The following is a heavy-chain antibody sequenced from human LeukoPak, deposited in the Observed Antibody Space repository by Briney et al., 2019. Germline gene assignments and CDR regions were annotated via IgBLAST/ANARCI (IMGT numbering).Heavy chain of an antibody. J-gene: IGHJ6*02. D-gene: IGHD3-16*01. V-gene: IGHV4-61*05. CDR3: AMGYYGMDV. Sequence: PSETLSLTCTVSGGSISSSSYYWGWIRQPPGKGLEWIGYIYYSGSTNYNPSLKSRVTISVDTSKNQFSLKLSSVTAADTAVYYCAMGYYGMDVWGQGTTVTVSS. CDR1: GGSISSSSYY. CDR2: IYYSGST.